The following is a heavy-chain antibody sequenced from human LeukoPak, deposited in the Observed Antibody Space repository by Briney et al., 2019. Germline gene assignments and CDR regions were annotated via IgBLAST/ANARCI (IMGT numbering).Heavy chain of an antibody. Sequence: PSETLSLTCAVSGGSISSSNWWSWVRQPPGKGLEWIGEIYHSGSTNYNPSLKSRVTISVDKSKNQFSLKLSSVTAADTAVYYCARDFRGYRFPYFDLWGRGTLVTVSS. CDR2: IYHSGST. J-gene: IGHJ2*01. CDR3: ARDFRGYRFPYFDL. D-gene: IGHD5-18*01. CDR1: GGSISSSNW. V-gene: IGHV4-4*02.